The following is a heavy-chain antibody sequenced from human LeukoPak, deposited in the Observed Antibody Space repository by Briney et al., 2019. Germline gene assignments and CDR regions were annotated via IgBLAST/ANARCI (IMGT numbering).Heavy chain of an antibody. CDR3: ARLARGSADF. V-gene: IGHV4-39*01. CDR2: IYSSGST. CDR1: AGSISNNNYY. J-gene: IGHJ4*02. D-gene: IGHD3-10*01. Sequence: SETLSLTCSVSAGSISNNNYYWGWIRQSPGKGLEWIGSIYSSGSTYYNPSLNSRVTISADTSKNQLSLKVSAVTAADTAVYYCARLARGSADFWGQGILVTVSS.